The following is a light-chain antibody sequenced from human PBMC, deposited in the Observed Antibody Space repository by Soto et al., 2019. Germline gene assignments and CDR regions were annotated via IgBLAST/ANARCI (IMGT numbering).Light chain of an antibody. CDR2: DVS. Sequence: QSVLTQPASVSGSPGQSITISCTGTSSDVGGYDFVSWYQQYPGKAPKLIIYDVSDRPSGVSNRFSGSKSGNTASLTISGLQAEDEADYYCSSYTSTTTLDVVFGGGTKVTVL. CDR1: SSDVGGYDF. V-gene: IGLV2-14*01. J-gene: IGLJ2*01. CDR3: SSYTSTTTLDVV.